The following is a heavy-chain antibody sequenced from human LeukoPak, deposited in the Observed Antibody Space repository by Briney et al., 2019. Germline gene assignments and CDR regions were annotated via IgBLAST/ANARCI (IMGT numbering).Heavy chain of an antibody. CDR3: ARDRVMVRGVIITRQLDY. V-gene: IGHV4-4*02. CDR1: GGSISSSNW. CDR2: IYHIGGT. J-gene: IGHJ4*02. D-gene: IGHD3-10*01. Sequence: SETLSLTCAVSGGSISSSNWWSWVRQPPGKGREWIGEIYHIGGTNYNPSLKSRVTISVDKSKNQFCLKLSSVTAADTAVYYCARDRVMVRGVIITRQLDYWGQGTLVTVSS.